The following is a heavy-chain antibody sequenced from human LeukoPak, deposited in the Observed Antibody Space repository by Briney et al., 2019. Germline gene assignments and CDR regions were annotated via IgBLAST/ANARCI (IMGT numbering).Heavy chain of an antibody. D-gene: IGHD6-13*01. CDR1: GFTFSSYA. CDR2: ISYDGSNK. J-gene: IGHJ4*02. Sequence: GGSLRLSCAASGFTFSSYAMHWVRQAPGKGLEWVAVISYDGSNKYYADSVKGRFTISRDNSKDTLYLQMNSLRAEDTAVYYCARGGQGSSWSLANYWGQGTQVTVSS. CDR3: ARGGQGSSWSLANY. V-gene: IGHV3-30-3*01.